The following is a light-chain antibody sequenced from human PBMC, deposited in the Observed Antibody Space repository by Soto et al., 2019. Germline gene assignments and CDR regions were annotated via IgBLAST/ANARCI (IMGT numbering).Light chain of an antibody. Sequence: AIQMSQSPSSLSAAVGDRVSITCRASQDIRSNLDWYQQKPGKAPKLLIYDVSNLQSGVPSRFSGSGSGTDFTLTISRLEPEDFAVYYCQQYGSSPPALTFGGGTKVDIK. CDR3: QQYGSSPPALT. V-gene: IGKV1-6*01. J-gene: IGKJ4*01. CDR2: DVS. CDR1: QDIRSN.